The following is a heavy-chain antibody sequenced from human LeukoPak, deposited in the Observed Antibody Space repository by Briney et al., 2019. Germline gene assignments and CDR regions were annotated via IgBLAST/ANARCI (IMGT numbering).Heavy chain of an antibody. D-gene: IGHD6-6*01. CDR2: IIPIFGTA. J-gene: IGHJ4*02. Sequence: SVKVSCKASGGTFSSYAISWVRQAPGQGLEWMGGIIPIFGTANYAQKFQGRVTITTDESTSTAYMELSSLRSEDTAVYYCARVSLSGSSSSAGMDYWGQGTRVTVSS. CDR3: ARVSLSGSSSSAGMDY. CDR1: GGTFSSYA. V-gene: IGHV1-69*05.